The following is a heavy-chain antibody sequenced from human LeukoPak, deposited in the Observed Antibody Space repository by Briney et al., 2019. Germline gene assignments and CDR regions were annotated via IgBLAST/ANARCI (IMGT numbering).Heavy chain of an antibody. CDR3: ARDRGRGVRGAMSDY. D-gene: IGHD3-10*01. J-gene: IGHJ4*02. Sequence: ASVKVSCKASGYTFTSYGISWVRQAPGQGLEWMGWISAYNGNTNYAQKLQGRVTMTTDTSTSTAYMELRSLRSDDTAVYYCARDRGRGVRGAMSDYWGQGTLVTVSS. CDR1: GYTFTSYG. V-gene: IGHV1-18*01. CDR2: ISAYNGNT.